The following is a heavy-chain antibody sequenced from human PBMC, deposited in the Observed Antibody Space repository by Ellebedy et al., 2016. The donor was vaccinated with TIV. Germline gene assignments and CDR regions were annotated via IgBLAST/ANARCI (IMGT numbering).Heavy chain of an antibody. Sequence: GESLKISCAASTFTFSTDAMYWVRQTPGKGLEWVAVVSYDGTNKYYADSVKGRFTISRDNTKNTLYLQMNSLRPEDTAVYYCARAVHLEVPDYGLDFWGQGTTVTVSS. D-gene: IGHD1-1*01. CDR2: VSYDGTNK. CDR1: TFTFSTDA. V-gene: IGHV3-30*08. J-gene: IGHJ6*02. CDR3: ARAVHLEVPDYGLDF.